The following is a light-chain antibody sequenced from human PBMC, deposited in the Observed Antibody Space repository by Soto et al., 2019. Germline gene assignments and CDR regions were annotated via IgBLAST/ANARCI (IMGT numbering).Light chain of an antibody. CDR1: QSVRVSP. V-gene: IGKV3-20*01. CDR3: QQYGSSPGP. Sequence: EIGLTQSPGTLSLSPGERATLSCSASQSVRVSPLAWYQQKPGQAPSLLIYETSSRATGIPDRFRGSGSGTEFDLTITRVEPEDVAMDCCQQYGSSPGPFGQGTKVEI. CDR2: ETS. J-gene: IGKJ1*01.